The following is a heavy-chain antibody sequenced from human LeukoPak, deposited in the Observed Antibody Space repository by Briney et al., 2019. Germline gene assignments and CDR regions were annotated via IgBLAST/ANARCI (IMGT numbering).Heavy chain of an antibody. D-gene: IGHD4-17*01. Sequence: SETLSLTCTVSGDSLTSGSRYWSWIRQPAGKGLEGIGHFYSSKRTTYNPSLESRVTISGDTAKDQFSLKLDSVTAADMAVYFCARCMSELDYGDYAYYYHMDVWGKGPRSPSPQ. CDR3: ARCMSELDYGDYAYYYHMDV. J-gene: IGHJ6*01. CDR1: GDSLTSGSRY. CDR2: FYSSKRT. V-gene: IGHV4-61*09.